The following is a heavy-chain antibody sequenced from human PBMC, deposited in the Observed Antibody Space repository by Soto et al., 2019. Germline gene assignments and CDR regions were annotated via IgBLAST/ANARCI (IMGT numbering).Heavy chain of an antibody. CDR3: ARVVLVPINYGMDV. Sequence: PSQTLSLTCAISGDSVSSNSADWTWISQSPSRGLEGLGRTYYRSKWYNDYAVSVKSQITINQDTSKNQFSLQLNSVTPEDTAVYYCARVVLVPINYGMDVWGQGTTVTVSS. D-gene: IGHD2-2*01. CDR2: TYYRSKWYN. J-gene: IGHJ6*02. V-gene: IGHV6-1*01. CDR1: GDSVSSNSAD.